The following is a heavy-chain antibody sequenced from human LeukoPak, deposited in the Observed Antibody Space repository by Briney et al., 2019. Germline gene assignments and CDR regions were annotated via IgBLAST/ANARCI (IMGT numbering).Heavy chain of an antibody. CDR1: GYSIRNGDY. D-gene: IGHD6-6*01. Sequence: PSETLSLTCVVSGYSIRNGDYWGWIRQSPGEGLEWIASMYSSVSIHYNPSLKSRVTILVDTSKNEFSLKMRSVTAADTAVYYCARNSSSGFFDYWGQGTLATVSS. J-gene: IGHJ4*02. CDR2: MYSSVSI. V-gene: IGHV4-38-2*01. CDR3: ARNSSSGFFDY.